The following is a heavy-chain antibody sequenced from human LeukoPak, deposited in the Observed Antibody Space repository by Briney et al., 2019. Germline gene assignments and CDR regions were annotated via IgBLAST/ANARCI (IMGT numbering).Heavy chain of an antibody. J-gene: IGHJ4*02. Sequence: ASVKVSCKVSGYTLTELSMHWVRQAPGKGLEWMGGFDPEDGETIYAQKFQGRVTMTEDTSTDTAYMEPSSLRSEDTAVYYCATGQVDTAMVTPFGYWGQGTLVTVSS. V-gene: IGHV1-24*01. CDR2: FDPEDGET. D-gene: IGHD5-18*01. CDR3: ATGQVDTAMVTPFGY. CDR1: GYTLTELS.